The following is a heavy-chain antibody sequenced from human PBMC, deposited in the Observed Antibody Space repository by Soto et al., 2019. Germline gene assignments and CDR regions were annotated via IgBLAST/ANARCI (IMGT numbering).Heavy chain of an antibody. Sequence: SETLSLTCTFSGGPMRNYYWNWIRQTPGKGLEWIGCLFYSGSTYYNPSLKSRVTISVDTSKNQFSLKLSSVTAADTAVYYCARGLAAAGLFGFGPWGQGTLVTVSS. V-gene: IGHV4-59*06. J-gene: IGHJ5*02. D-gene: IGHD6-13*01. CDR2: LFYSGST. CDR1: GGPMRNYY. CDR3: ARGLAAAGLFGFGP.